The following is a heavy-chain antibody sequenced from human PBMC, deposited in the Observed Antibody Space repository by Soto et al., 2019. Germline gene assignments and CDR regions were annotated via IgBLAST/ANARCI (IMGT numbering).Heavy chain of an antibody. CDR1: GFTSSNYE. CDR2: ISSGGGSK. D-gene: IGHD4-17*01. Sequence: GGSLRLSCVGSGFTSSNYEMTWVRQAPGKGPQWVSYISSGGGSKYFAAPVKGRVSISRDNAKNSLFLDMNNLRGEDTALYYCARLRLAAPTGWYFGLWGRGTLVTRLL. CDR3: ARLRLAAPTGWYFGL. V-gene: IGHV3-48*03. J-gene: IGHJ2*01.